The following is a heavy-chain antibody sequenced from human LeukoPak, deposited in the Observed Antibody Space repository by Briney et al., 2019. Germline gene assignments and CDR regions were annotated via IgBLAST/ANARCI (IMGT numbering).Heavy chain of an antibody. Sequence: SETLSLTCTVSGGSISGYYWSWIRQPAGKGLEWIGRIYISGAINYNPSLKSRVTISVDTSKKQFSLKLTSVTAADTAVYYCASGGVGARPDWGQGTLVIVSS. CDR1: GGSISGYY. CDR2: IYISGAI. CDR3: ASGGVGARPD. D-gene: IGHD1-26*01. V-gene: IGHV4-4*07. J-gene: IGHJ4*02.